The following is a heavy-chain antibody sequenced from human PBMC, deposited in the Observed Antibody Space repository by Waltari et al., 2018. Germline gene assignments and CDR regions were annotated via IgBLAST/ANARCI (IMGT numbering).Heavy chain of an antibody. D-gene: IGHD2-2*01. CDR2: IYTSGSN. Sequence: QVQLQESGPGLVKPSETLSLTCTVSGGSISSYYWSWIRQPAGKGLGWIGRIYTSGSNNYHPSLKSRVTMSVDTSKNQFSLKLSSVTAADTAVYYCAREGSVDVYCSSTSCSDAFDIWGQGTMVTVSS. CDR1: GGSISSYY. CDR3: AREGSVDVYCSSTSCSDAFDI. J-gene: IGHJ3*02. V-gene: IGHV4-4*07.